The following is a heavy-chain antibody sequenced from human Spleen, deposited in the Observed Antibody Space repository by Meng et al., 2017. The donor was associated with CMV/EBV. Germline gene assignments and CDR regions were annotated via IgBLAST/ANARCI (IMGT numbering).Heavy chain of an antibody. V-gene: IGHV4-34*01. Sequence: SETLSLTCAVYGGSFSGYYWSWIRQPPGKGLEWIGEINHSGSTNYNPSLKSRVTISVDTSKNQFSLKLSSVAAADTAVYYCARGRVIPAAYYYYYYYGMDVWGQGTLVTVS. CDR3: ARGRVIPAAYYYYYYYGMDV. D-gene: IGHD2-2*01. J-gene: IGHJ6*02. CDR2: INHSGST. CDR1: GGSFSGYY.